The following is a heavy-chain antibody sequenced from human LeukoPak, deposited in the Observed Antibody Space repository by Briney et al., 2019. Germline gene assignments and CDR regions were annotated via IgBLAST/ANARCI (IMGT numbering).Heavy chain of an antibody. CDR1: GFSFSAFG. Sequence: GTSLRLSCAASGFSFSAFGMHWVRQAPGEGLEWIAVISFDGSDPYYADSVKGRFTISRDNAKNSLYLQMNSLRAEDTAVYYCARGSYGHDYWGQGTLVTVSS. V-gene: IGHV3-33*01. CDR2: ISFDGSDP. J-gene: IGHJ4*02. D-gene: IGHD5-18*01. CDR3: ARGSYGHDY.